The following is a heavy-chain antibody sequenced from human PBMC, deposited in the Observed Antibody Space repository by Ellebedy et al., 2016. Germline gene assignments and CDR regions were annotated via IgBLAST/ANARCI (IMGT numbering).Heavy chain of an antibody. V-gene: IGHV3-30*04. D-gene: IGHD1-26*01. Sequence: GGSLRLSCAASGFTFSSYAIHWVRQAPGKGLEWVAFISYDGSDKYYADSVKGRFTISRDDSKNTLSLQMNSLRADDTAVYYCARTTVGATNDAFDIWGQGTMVTVSS. CDR2: ISYDGSDK. J-gene: IGHJ3*02. CDR3: ARTTVGATNDAFDI. CDR1: GFTFSSYA.